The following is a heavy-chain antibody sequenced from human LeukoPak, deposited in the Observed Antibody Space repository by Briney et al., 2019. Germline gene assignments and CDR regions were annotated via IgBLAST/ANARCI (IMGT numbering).Heavy chain of an antibody. V-gene: IGHV3-23*01. Sequence: PGGSLRLSCAASGFTFSSYAMSWVRQAPGKGLEWVSAISGSGGSTYYADSVKGRFTISRDNAKNSLYLQMNSLRAEDTAVYYCAKDAWDFWSWGYFDYWGQGTLVTVSS. CDR1: GFTFSSYA. CDR3: AKDAWDFWSWGYFDY. J-gene: IGHJ4*02. D-gene: IGHD3-3*01. CDR2: ISGSGGST.